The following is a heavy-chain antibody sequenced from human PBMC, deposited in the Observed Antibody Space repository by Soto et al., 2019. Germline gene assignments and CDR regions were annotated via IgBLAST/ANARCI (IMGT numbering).Heavy chain of an antibody. D-gene: IGHD3-9*01. V-gene: IGHV3-30*03. J-gene: IGHJ4*02. Sequence: QVQLVESGGGVVQPGRSLRLSCAASGFTFSSYGMHWVRQAPGKGLEWVAVISYDGSNKYYADSVKGRFTISRDNSKNTLYLQMNSLRAEDTAVYYCAPSAGLRYFDWPTGGDYWGQGTLVTVSS. CDR1: GFTFSSYG. CDR3: APSAGLRYFDWPTGGDY. CDR2: ISYDGSNK.